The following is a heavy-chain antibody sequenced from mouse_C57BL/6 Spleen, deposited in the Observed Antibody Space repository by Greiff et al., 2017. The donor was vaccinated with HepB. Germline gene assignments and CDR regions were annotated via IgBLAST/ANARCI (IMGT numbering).Heavy chain of an antibody. CDR1: GYSFTGYY. J-gene: IGHJ2*01. Sequence: EVQLQQSGPELVKPGASVKISCKASGYSFTGYYMNWVKQSPEKSLEWIGEINPSTGGTTYNQKFKAKATLTVDKSSSTAYMQLKSLTSEDSAVYYCARFDYDGGDYWGQGTTLTVSS. CDR2: INPSTGGT. D-gene: IGHD2-4*01. CDR3: ARFDYDGGDY. V-gene: IGHV1-42*01.